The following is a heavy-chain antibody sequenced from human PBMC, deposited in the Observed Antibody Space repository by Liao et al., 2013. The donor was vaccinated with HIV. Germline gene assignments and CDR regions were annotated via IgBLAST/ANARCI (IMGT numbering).Heavy chain of an antibody. Sequence: QVQLQESGPGLVKPSKTLSLTCTVSGGSISSYNWSWIRQTAGKGLEWIGRISASGSANYNPSLESRVTMSEDTSKNQFSLNLNSVTAADTAVYYCARERGFLDFWGQGILVTVSS. CDR3: ARERGFLDF. CDR2: ISASGSA. CDR1: GGSISSYN. V-gene: IGHV4-4*07. D-gene: IGHD3-10*01. J-gene: IGHJ4*02.